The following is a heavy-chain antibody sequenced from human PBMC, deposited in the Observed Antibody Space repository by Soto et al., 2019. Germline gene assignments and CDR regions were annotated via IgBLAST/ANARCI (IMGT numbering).Heavy chain of an antibody. Sequence: EVQLVESGGGLVKPGGSLRLSCAASGFTFSNAWMSWVRQAPGKGLEWVGRIKSKTDGGTADYGAPVKGRFFVSRDDSKNMVYLQMSSLRTEDTAVYYCTTETADFVSLSRSWADPWGQGTLVTVSS. CDR3: TTETADFVSLSRSWADP. CDR1: GFTFSNAW. J-gene: IGHJ5*02. CDR2: IKSKTDGGTA. V-gene: IGHV3-15*01. D-gene: IGHD2-21*02.